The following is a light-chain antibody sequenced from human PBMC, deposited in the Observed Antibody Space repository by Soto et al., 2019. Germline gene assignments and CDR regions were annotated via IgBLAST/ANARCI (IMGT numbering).Light chain of an antibody. V-gene: IGKV3-11*01. CDR2: TAS. CDR1: QNVGHN. CDR3: QERSRWPRAT. Sequence: EGVLTQSPGTVSLSPGQGVIVSCRASQNVGHNFAWYQQKSGQPPRLLIHTASSRATGIPARFSGSGSRTDFTLTISSLEPEDIAVYYCQERSRWPRATFGGGTRVEIK. J-gene: IGKJ4*01.